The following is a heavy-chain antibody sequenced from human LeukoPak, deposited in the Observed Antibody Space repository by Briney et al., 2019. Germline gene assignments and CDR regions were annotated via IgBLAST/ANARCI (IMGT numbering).Heavy chain of an antibody. D-gene: IGHD3-10*01. CDR3: ARGRFYYDSGSGKYHPQTMDV. J-gene: IGHJ6*02. CDR1: GDSISSGGYY. CDR2: IYYSGDT. V-gene: IGHV4-31*03. Sequence: SETLSLTCTVSGDSISSGGYYWSWIRQHPGKGLEWIGYIYYSGDTYYNPSLKSRLIISLDTSKKQFSLKLSSVTAADTAVYYCARGRFYYDSGSGKYHPQTMDVWGQGTTVTVSS.